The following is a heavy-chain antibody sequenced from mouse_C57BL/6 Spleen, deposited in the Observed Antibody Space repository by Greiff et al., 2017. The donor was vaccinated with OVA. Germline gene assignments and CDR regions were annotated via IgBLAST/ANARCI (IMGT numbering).Heavy chain of an antibody. D-gene: IGHD1-1*01. CDR2: IDPNNGGT. V-gene: IGHV1-22*01. CDR1: GYTFTDYN. CDR3: APLLYDFDY. J-gene: IGHJ2*01. Sequence: VQLQQSGPELVKPGASVKMSCKASGYTFTDYNMHWVKQSHGKSLEWIGYIDPNNGGTNYNQKFKGKATLTVNKSSGTAYMELRSLTSEDSAVYFCAPLLYDFDYWGQGTTLTVSS.